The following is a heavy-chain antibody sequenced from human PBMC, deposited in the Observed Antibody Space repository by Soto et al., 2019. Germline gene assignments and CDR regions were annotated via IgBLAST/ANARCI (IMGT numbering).Heavy chain of an antibody. Sequence: ASVKVSCKASGYTFTGYYMHWVRQAPGQGLEWMGWINPNSGGTNYAQKFQGWVTMTRDTSISTAYMELSRLRSDDTAVYYCAREFVVVPAGFDPWGQGTLVTVSS. V-gene: IGHV1-2*04. D-gene: IGHD2-2*01. CDR3: AREFVVVPAGFDP. CDR1: GYTFTGYY. CDR2: INPNSGGT. J-gene: IGHJ5*02.